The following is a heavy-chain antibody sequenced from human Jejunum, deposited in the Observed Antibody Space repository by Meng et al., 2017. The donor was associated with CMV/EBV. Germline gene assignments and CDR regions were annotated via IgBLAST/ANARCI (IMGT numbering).Heavy chain of an antibody. CDR1: GGTFNTYT. CDR2: IWNDGSKE. Sequence: ASGGTFNTYTRNWVRQAPGKGLEWVAFIWNDGSKEFYADSVRGRFTVSRDNSKNTLYVQMNSLRAEDTAVYYCAKAYDSGMDVWGQGTTVTVSS. CDR3: AKAYDSGMDV. J-gene: IGHJ6*02. D-gene: IGHD3-22*01. V-gene: IGHV3-30*02.